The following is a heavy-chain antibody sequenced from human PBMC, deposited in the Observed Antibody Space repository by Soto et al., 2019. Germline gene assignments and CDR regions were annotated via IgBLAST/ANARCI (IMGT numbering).Heavy chain of an antibody. CDR3: TLFGD. CDR1: GFTFSDHG. J-gene: IGHJ4*02. V-gene: IGHV3-23*01. CDR2: ISESGVRT. Sequence: EVQLLESGGGLVQPGGSLRLSCAASGFTFSDHGLSWVRQAPGKGLEWVSGISESGVRTHYADSVKGRFTISRDNSKNTLYLQMTSLRSEDTDVYYCTLFGDWGQGTLVTVSS. D-gene: IGHD3-10*01.